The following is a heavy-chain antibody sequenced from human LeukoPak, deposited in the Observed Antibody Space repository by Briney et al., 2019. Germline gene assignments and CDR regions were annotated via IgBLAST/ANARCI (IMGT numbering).Heavy chain of an antibody. J-gene: IGHJ6*02. Sequence: GGSLRLSCAASGFTFSDYYMSWIRQAPGKGLEWVSYISSSGSTIYYADSVKGRFTISRDNAKNSLYLQMNSLRAEDTAVYYCARDNRIAVVPAAGYGMDVWGQGTTVTVSS. CDR2: ISSSGSTI. CDR1: GFTFSDYY. CDR3: ARDNRIAVVPAAGYGMDV. D-gene: IGHD2-2*01. V-gene: IGHV3-11*01.